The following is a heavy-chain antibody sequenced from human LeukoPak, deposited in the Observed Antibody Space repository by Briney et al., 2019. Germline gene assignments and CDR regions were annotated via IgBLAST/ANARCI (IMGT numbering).Heavy chain of an antibody. CDR2: IYHSGST. D-gene: IGHD2-2*02. CDR3: ARDPRYCSSTSCYTGLDV. Sequence: SETLSLTCTVSGYSISSGYYWGWIRQPPGKGLEWIGSIYHSGSTYYNPSLKSRVTISVDTSKNQFSLKLSSVTAADTAVYYCARDPRYCSSTSCYTGLDVWGQGTTVTVSS. V-gene: IGHV4-38-2*02. J-gene: IGHJ6*02. CDR1: GYSISSGYY.